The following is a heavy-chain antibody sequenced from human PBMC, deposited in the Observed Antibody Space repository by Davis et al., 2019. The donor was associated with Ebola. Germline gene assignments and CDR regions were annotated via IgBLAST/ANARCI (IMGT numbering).Heavy chain of an antibody. D-gene: IGHD3-22*01. CDR1: GGSISSSSYY. CDR3: ARGRSYYDSSGPAALRI. V-gene: IGHV4-39*07. CDR2: INHSGST. Sequence: PSETLSLTCTVSGGSISSSSYYWSWIRQPPGKGLEWIGEINHSGSTYYNPSLKSRVTISVDTSKNQFSLKLSSVTAADTAVYYCARGRSYYDSSGPAALRIWGQGTMVTVSS. J-gene: IGHJ3*02.